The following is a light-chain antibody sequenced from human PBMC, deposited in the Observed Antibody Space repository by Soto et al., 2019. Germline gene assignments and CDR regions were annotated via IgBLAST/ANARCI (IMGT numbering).Light chain of an antibody. Sequence: ILLTQSPGTLSLSPGERATLSCRASETLSSNFLAWYQQKPGQAPRLLIYGASFRATGIPDRFSGSGSGTEFTLTISSLQSEDFAVYYCQQYNNWPRKFGQGTKVDIK. J-gene: IGKJ1*01. V-gene: IGKV3D-15*01. CDR1: ETLSSN. CDR2: GAS. CDR3: QQYNNWPRK.